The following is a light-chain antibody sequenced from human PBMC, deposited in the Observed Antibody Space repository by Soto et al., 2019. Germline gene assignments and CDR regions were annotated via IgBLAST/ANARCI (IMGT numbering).Light chain of an antibody. V-gene: IGKV1-27*01. Sequence: DIQMTQSPSSLSASVGDRVTISCRTSQGINSYLAWYQQKPGKAPKLLIYAASTLQSGVPSRFSGSGSGTDFTLTISSLQPEDVATDYSQKHNHAPPGTFGPGTKVGV. CDR3: QKHNHAPPGT. J-gene: IGKJ3*01. CDR1: QGINSY. CDR2: AAS.